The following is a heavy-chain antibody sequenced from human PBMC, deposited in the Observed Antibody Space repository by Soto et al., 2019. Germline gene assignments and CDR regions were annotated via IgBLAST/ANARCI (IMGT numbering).Heavy chain of an antibody. V-gene: IGHV3-23*01. CDR3: AKDRVYNWSPQDWFDP. J-gene: IGHJ5*02. CDR1: RFTFSSSA. CDR2: ISGSGGST. Sequence: GGSLRLPCAASRFTFSSSAMNWVHYATGKGLEWVSAISGSGGSTYYADSVKGRFTISRDNSKNTRNLQMNSLRAEDTAVYYCAKDRVYNWSPQDWFDPCCQRTLVTVAS. D-gene: IGHD1-20*01.